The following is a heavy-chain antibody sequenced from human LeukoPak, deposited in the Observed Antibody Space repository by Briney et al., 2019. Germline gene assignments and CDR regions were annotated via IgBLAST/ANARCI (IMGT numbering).Heavy chain of an antibody. CDR2: INSDGSST. Sequence: PGRSLRLSCAASGFTFSSYWMHWVRQAPGKGLVWVSRINSDGSSTSYADSVKGRFTISRDNAKNTLYLQMNSLRAEDTAVYYCARGPYYDFWSGYTFFDYWGQGTLVTVSS. D-gene: IGHD3-3*01. V-gene: IGHV3-74*01. CDR1: GFTFSSYW. CDR3: ARGPYYDFWSGYTFFDY. J-gene: IGHJ4*02.